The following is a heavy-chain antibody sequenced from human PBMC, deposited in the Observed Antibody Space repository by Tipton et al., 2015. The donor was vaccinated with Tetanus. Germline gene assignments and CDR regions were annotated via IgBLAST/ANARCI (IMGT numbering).Heavy chain of an antibody. D-gene: IGHD1-26*01. CDR2: IIPIFGTP. V-gene: IGHV1-69*06. CDR1: GDTFSNYA. CDR3: ARDHDLGAPLDY. J-gene: IGHJ4*02. Sequence: QLVQSGAEVKKPGSSVKVSCKASGDTFSNYAISWVRQAPGQGLEWMGGIIPIFGTPYYAQNFQGRVSIAADTSTNTAYMNPYSLTSDDTAIYYCARDHDLGAPLDYWGQGTLVTVSS.